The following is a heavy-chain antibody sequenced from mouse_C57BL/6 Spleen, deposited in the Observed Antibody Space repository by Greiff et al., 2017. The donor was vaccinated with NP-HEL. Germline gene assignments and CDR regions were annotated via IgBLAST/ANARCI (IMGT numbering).Heavy chain of an antibody. V-gene: IGHV3-6*01. CDR2: ISYDGSN. CDR1: GYSITSGYY. CDR3: ASTVVDWYFDV. D-gene: IGHD1-1*01. Sequence: ESGPGLVKPSQSLSLTCSVTGYSITSGYYWNWIRQFPGNKLEWMGYISYDGSNNYNPSLKNRISITRDTSKNQFFLKLNSVTTEDTATYYCASTVVDWYFDVWGTGTTVTVSS. J-gene: IGHJ1*03.